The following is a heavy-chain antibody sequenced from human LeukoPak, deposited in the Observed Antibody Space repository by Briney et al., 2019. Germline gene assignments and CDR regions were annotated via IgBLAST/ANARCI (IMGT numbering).Heavy chain of an antibody. CDR2: IYSGGST. Sequence: GGSLRLSCAASGFTVGSNYMSWVRQAPGKGLEWVSVIYSGGSTYYADSVKGRFTISRDNSKNTLYLQMNSLRAEDTAVYYCARSSNYYYYYYMDVWGKGTTVTVSS. CDR1: GFTVGSNY. V-gene: IGHV3-53*01. J-gene: IGHJ6*03. CDR3: ARSSNYYYYYYMDV. D-gene: IGHD4-11*01.